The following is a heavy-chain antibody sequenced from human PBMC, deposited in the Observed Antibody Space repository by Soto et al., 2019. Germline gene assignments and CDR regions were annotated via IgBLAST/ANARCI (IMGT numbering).Heavy chain of an antibody. J-gene: IGHJ6*03. Sequence: DVQLLESGGGLVQWGGSLRLSCVTSGFTFSTYGMTWVRQAPGKGLEWVSYGGSGGSRYYAESVKGRFTISRDNSKNTLSLEMNSLRAEDTAHPYCVKFRGRAYPYYYMDVWGKGTTVTVSS. D-gene: IGHD3-10*01. CDR1: GFTFSTYG. V-gene: IGHV3-23*01. CDR2: GGSGGSR. CDR3: VKFRGRAYPYYYMDV.